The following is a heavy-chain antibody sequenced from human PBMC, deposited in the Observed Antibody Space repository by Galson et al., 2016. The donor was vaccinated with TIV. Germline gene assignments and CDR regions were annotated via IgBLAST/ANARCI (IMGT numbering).Heavy chain of an antibody. CDR3: TKVPSSGFSYYYGLDV. V-gene: IGHV3-23*01. CDR1: GFTFSIFA. D-gene: IGHD3-22*01. Sequence: SLRLSCAASGFTFSIFAMTWVRQAPGMGLEWVSAISGGGGSTYYADSVKGRFTIPRDNSKNTLFLQMNSLRAEDTAVYYCTKVPSSGFSYYYGLDVWGQGTTFTVSS. CDR2: ISGGGGST. J-gene: IGHJ6*02.